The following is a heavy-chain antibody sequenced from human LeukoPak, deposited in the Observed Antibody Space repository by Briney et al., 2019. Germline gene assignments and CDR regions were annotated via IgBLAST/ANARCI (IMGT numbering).Heavy chain of an antibody. CDR2: MSTTGPAI. J-gene: IGHJ4*02. CDR1: GFTFSDYG. Sequence: GGSLRLSCVVSGFTFSDYGMIWGRHAPGQGLQWISHMSTTGPAIHYADSVKSRFTVSRDNAENSMFLQMNNLRVEDTAIYYCARENGCNGRARDYWGQGTLVTVSS. CDR3: ARENGCNGRARDY. D-gene: IGHD5-24*01. V-gene: IGHV3-48*03.